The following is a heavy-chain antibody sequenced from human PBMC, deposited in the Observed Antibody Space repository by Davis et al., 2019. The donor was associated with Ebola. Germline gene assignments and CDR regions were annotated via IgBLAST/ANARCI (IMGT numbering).Heavy chain of an antibody. V-gene: IGHV3-66*04. CDR1: GFTVSRNY. CDR3: ARQGRPTTEGGTEIPKY. CDR2: IYSGGQT. J-gene: IGHJ4*02. D-gene: IGHD6-13*01. Sequence: GESLKISCAASGFTVSRNYMSWVRQAPGRGLEWVSFIYSGGQTHYTDSVKGRFTISRDNAENTLFLQMNNLRVDDTALYFCARQGRPTTEGGTEIPKYWGQGTLVTVSS.